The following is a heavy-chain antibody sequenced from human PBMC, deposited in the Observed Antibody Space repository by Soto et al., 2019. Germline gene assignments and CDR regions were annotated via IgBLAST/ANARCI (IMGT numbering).Heavy chain of an antibody. J-gene: IGHJ4*02. CDR3: ARNQFGTTYYDILTGYYDFDY. CDR1: GFTFSSYS. Sequence: GGSLRLSCAASGFTFSSYSMNWVRQAPGKGLEWVSSISSSSSYIYYADSVKGRFTISRDNAKNSLYLQMNSLRAEDTAVYYCARNQFGTTYYDILTGYYDFDYWGQGTLVTVSS. V-gene: IGHV3-21*01. D-gene: IGHD3-9*01. CDR2: ISSSSSYI.